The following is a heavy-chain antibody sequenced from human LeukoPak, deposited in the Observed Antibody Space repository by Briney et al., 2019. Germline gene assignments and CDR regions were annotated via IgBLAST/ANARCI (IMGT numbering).Heavy chain of an antibody. CDR1: GDSVSSNSAA. V-gene: IGHV6-1*01. J-gene: IGHJ4*02. CDR3: AREIAAADDPNFDY. Sequence: SQTLSLTCAISGDSVSSNSAAWNWTRQSPSRGLEWLGRTYYRSKWYNDYAVSVKSRITINPDTSKNQFSLQLNSVTPEDTAVYYCAREIAAADDPNFDYWGQGTLVTVSS. D-gene: IGHD6-13*01. CDR2: TYYRSKWYN.